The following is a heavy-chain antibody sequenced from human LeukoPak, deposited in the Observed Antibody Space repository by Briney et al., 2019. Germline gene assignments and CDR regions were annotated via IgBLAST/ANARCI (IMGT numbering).Heavy chain of an antibody. D-gene: IGHD6-19*01. V-gene: IGHV1-46*01. Sequence: ASVKVSCKASGYTFTSYYMHWVRQAPGQGLEWMGIINPSGGSTSYAQKFQGRVTMTRDMSTSTVYMELSRLRSEDTAVYYCARCAEQWLVLGSPYNWFDPWGQGTLVTVSS. J-gene: IGHJ5*02. CDR1: GYTFTSYY. CDR2: INPSGGST. CDR3: ARCAEQWLVLGSPYNWFDP.